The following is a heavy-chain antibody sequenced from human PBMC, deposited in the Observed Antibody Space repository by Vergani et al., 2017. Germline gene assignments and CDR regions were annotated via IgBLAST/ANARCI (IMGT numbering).Heavy chain of an antibody. CDR3: AKYGSSNLYYDYGMDV. CDR2: ISGSGGST. Sequence: EVQLLESGGGLVQPGGSLRLSCAASGFTFSSYAMSWVRQAPGKGLEWVSAISGSGGSTYYADSVKGRFTISRDNSKNTLYLQMNSLSAEDTAVYYCAKYGSSNLYYDYGMDVWGQGTTVTVSS. D-gene: IGHD6-13*01. CDR1: GFTFSSYA. V-gene: IGHV3-23*01. J-gene: IGHJ6*02.